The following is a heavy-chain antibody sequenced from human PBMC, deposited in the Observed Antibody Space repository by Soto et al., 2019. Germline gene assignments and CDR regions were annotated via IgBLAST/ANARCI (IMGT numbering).Heavy chain of an antibody. CDR2: INPSGGST. J-gene: IGHJ3*02. CDR3: ARVFLEWLLYGAFDI. Sequence: ASVKVSCKASGYTFTSYDMHWVRQAPGQGLEWMGIINPSGGSTSYAQKFQGRVTMTRDTSTSTVYMELSSLRSEDTAVYYCARVFLEWLLYGAFDIWGQGTIVTVSS. V-gene: IGHV1-46*03. D-gene: IGHD3-3*01. CDR1: GYTFTSYD.